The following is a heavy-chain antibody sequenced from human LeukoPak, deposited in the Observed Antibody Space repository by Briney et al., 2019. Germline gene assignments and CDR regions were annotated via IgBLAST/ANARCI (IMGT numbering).Heavy chain of an antibody. CDR2: ISSSSSTI. CDR1: GFTFSSYS. D-gene: IGHD3/OR15-3a*01. V-gene: IGHV3-48*04. CDR3: ARGRGLVTPAEYFQH. J-gene: IGHJ1*01. Sequence: GGSLRLSCAASGFTFSSYSMNWVRQAPGKGLEWVSYISSSSSTIYYADSVKGRFTISRDNAKNSLYLQMSSLRAEDTAVYYCARGRGLVTPAEYFQHWGQGTLVTVSS.